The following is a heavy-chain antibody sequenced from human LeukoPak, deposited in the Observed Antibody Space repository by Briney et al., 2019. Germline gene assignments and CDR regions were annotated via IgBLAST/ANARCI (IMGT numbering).Heavy chain of an antibody. V-gene: IGHV3-74*01. CDR2: IKNDGRSP. CDR1: GFTFSSYW. J-gene: IGHJ3*02. CDR3: ARDPHGGSGSDPHDAFDI. D-gene: IGHD1-26*01. Sequence: GGSLRLSCAASGFTFSSYWTHWVRQAPGKGLVWVSRIKNDGRSPSYADSVKGRFTISSDNAKNTVYLEIDSLGAEDTAVYYCARDPHGGSGSDPHDAFDIWGQGTMVTVSS.